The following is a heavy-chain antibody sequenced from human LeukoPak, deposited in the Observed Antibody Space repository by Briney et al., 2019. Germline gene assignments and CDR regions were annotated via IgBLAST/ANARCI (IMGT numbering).Heavy chain of an antibody. D-gene: IGHD6-19*01. CDR1: GGSISSYY. Sequence: PSETLSLTCAVSGGSISSYYWSWIRQPPGKGLEWIGYIYYSGSTNYNPSLKSRVTISLDTSKNQFSLKLSSVTAADAAVYYCARGRLARSPYFDYWGQGTLVTVSS. CDR2: IYYSGST. V-gene: IGHV4-59*01. CDR3: ARGRLARSPYFDY. J-gene: IGHJ4*02.